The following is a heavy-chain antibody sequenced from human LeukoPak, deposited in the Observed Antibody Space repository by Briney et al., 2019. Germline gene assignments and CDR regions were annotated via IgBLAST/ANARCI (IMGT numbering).Heavy chain of an antibody. CDR2: ISGSGVGT. J-gene: IGHJ4*02. V-gene: IGHV3-23*01. Sequence: GGSLRLSCAASGFIFNTYAMNWVRQAPGKGLEWVSVISGSGVGTYYADSVKGRFTISRDNSKNTVYLQMNSLRAEDTAVYYCAKPAISSRGWYYDYWGQGTLVTVSS. CDR3: AKPAISSRGWYYDY. CDR1: GFIFNTYA. D-gene: IGHD6-19*01.